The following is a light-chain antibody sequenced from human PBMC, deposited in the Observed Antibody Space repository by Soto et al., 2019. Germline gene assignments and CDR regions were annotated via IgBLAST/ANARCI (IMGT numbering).Light chain of an antibody. CDR1: QSVSSSY. J-gene: IGKJ1*01. Sequence: EIVLTQSPVTLSLSPGERATLSCRASQSVSSSYLAWYQQKPGQAPRLLIYGASSRATGIPDRFSGSGSGTDFTLTISSLQPDDFATYYCLQFNTFPWTFGQGTKVDI. CDR2: GAS. CDR3: LQFNTFPWT. V-gene: IGKV3-20*01.